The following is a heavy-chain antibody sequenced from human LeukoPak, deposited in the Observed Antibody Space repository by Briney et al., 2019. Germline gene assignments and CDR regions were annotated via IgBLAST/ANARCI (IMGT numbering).Heavy chain of an antibody. CDR3: ARWGTVKYYFDC. V-gene: IGHV4-59*01. CDR1: GGSISSYY. D-gene: IGHD3-16*01. J-gene: IGHJ4*02. Sequence: SETLSRTCTVSGGSISSYYSSWIRQPPGKGLEWIGYIYYSGSTNYNPSLKSRVTISVDTSKNQFSLKLSSVTAADTAVYYCARWGTVKYYFDCWGQGTLVTVSS. CDR2: IYYSGST.